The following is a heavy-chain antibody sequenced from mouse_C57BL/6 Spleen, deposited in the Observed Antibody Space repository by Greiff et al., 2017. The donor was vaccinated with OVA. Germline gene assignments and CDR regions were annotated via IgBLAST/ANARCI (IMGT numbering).Heavy chain of an antibody. CDR1: GFTFSSYT. V-gene: IGHV5-9*01. CDR2: ISGGGGNT. Sequence: EVMLVESGGGLVKPGGSLKLSCAASGFTFSSYTMSWVRQTPEKRLEWVATISGGGGNTYYPDSVKGRFTISRDNAKNTLYLQMSSLRSEDTALYYCARQDGYRPAMDYWGQGTSVTVSS. D-gene: IGHD2-3*01. J-gene: IGHJ4*01. CDR3: ARQDGYRPAMDY.